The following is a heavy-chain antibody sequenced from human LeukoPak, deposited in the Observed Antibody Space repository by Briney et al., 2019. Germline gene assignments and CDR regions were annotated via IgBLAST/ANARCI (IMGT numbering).Heavy chain of an antibody. D-gene: IGHD2-2*01. Sequence: QTGGSLRLSCASSGLTFSSTAMAWVRQTPGRGLEWVSAIRTDDITYYADSVNGRFTISRDNSKNTLYLQMNSLTVGDTAVYYCAKSDGVPASYNYFDYWGQGTLVTVSS. CDR2: IRTDDIT. V-gene: IGHV3-23*01. CDR1: GLTFSSTA. CDR3: AKSDGVPASYNYFDY. J-gene: IGHJ4*02.